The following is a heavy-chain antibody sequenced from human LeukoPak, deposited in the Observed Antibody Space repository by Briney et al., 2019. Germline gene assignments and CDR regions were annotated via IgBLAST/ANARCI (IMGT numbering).Heavy chain of an antibody. Sequence: GGSLRLSCAASGFIFSDYYMTWIRQAPGKGLEWLSYISSTDTTTYQADSVKGRFTVSRDDAKNSLYLQMDSLRAEDTAVYYCARGGVFGATYSWFDPWGQGTLVTVSS. J-gene: IGHJ5*02. CDR3: ARGGVFGATYSWFDP. CDR1: GFIFSDYY. CDR2: ISSTDTTT. V-gene: IGHV3-11*01. D-gene: IGHD3-3*01.